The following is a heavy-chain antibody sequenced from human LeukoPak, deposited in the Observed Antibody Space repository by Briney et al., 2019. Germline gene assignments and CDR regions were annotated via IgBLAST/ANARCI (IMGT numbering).Heavy chain of an antibody. Sequence: GASVKVSCKASGYTFTGYYMHWVGQAPGQGREWMGGINPNSGGTNYAQKFHGWVTMTRDTSISTAYMELSSLRSDDTAVYYCARDRITMVRGVQNYYYYYGMDVWGKGTTVTVSS. CDR1: GYTFTGYY. V-gene: IGHV1-2*04. CDR3: ARDRITMVRGVQNYYYYYGMDV. J-gene: IGHJ6*04. D-gene: IGHD3-10*01. CDR2: INPNSGGT.